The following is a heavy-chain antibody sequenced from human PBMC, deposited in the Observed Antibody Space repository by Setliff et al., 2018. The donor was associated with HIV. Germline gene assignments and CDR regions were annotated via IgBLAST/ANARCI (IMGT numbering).Heavy chain of an antibody. V-gene: IGHV3-30*04. CDR1: GFTFSSYA. CDR2: ISYDGSNK. J-gene: IGHJ3*01. D-gene: IGHD6-13*01. Sequence: GGSLRLSCAASGFTFSSYAMHWVRQAPGKGLEWVAVISYDGSNKYYADSVKGRFTISRDNSKNTLYLQMNSLRAEDTAAYYCAKGGLNWGIGEGFDVWGQGTMVTVSS. CDR3: AKGGLNWGIGEGFDV.